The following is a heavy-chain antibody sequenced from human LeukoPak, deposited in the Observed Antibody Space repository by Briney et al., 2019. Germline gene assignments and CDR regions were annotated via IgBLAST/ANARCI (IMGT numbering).Heavy chain of an antibody. CDR2: INWNGGST. J-gene: IGHJ6*03. CDR3: ARSLYLVYGSGSYYMDV. Sequence: GGSLRLSCAASGFTFDDYGMSWVRQAPGEGLEWVSGINWNGGSTGYADSVKGRFTISRDNAKNSLYLQMNSLRAEDTALYYCARSLYLVYGSGSYYMDVWGKGTTVTVSS. D-gene: IGHD3-10*01. CDR1: GFTFDDYG. V-gene: IGHV3-20*04.